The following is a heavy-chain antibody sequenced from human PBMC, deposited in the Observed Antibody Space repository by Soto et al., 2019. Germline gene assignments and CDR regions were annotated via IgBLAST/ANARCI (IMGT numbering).Heavy chain of an antibody. Sequence: EVQLVESGGGLVKPGGSLRLSCAASGFTFSTYSMNWVRQAPGKGLEWVSSISSSSSYIYYADSVKGRFTISRDNANNYLYLQMNSLRAEDTAVYYCAGYDSSGYYWPYYSYGMDVWGQGTTVTVSS. CDR3: AGYDSSGYYWPYYSYGMDV. J-gene: IGHJ6*02. CDR2: ISSSSSYI. CDR1: GFTFSTYS. V-gene: IGHV3-21*01. D-gene: IGHD3-22*01.